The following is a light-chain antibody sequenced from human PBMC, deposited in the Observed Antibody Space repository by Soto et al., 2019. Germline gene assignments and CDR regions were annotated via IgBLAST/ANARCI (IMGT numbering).Light chain of an antibody. V-gene: IGLV2-23*02. J-gene: IGLJ1*01. CDR2: EVD. CDR3: CSYSGRSTFV. Sequence: QSVLTQPASVSGSPVQSITVSCTGASGDVGNYKFVSWYQQHPGKAPTLIIFEVDKRPSGVSDRFSGSKSGNTASLTVSGLQAEDESDYYCCSYSGRSTFVFGTGTKLTVL. CDR1: SGDVGNYKF.